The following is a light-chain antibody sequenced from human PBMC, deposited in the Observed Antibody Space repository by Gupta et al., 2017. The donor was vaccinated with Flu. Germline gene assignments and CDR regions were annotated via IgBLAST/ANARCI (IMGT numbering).Light chain of an antibody. CDR1: SSNIENSN. Sequence: KVTISCSGSSSNIENSNGSWYQQFPRTAPKLLIYDNDKRPSGIPDRFSGSKSATSATLGIDGLQTGDEANYDCGTWDNSLNGVVFGGGNKVTVL. CDR2: DND. J-gene: IGLJ2*01. V-gene: IGLV1-51*02. CDR3: GTWDNSLNGVV.